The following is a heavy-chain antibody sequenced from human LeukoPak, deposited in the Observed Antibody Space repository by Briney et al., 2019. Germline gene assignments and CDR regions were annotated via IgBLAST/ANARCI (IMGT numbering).Heavy chain of an antibody. J-gene: IGHJ4*02. CDR1: GGSISSSSYY. CDR2: IYYSGST. V-gene: IGHV4-39*07. D-gene: IGHD5-12*01. CDR3: ARGVGYSGSLVWFDY. Sequence: PSETLSLTCTVSGGSISSSSYYWGWIRQPPGKGLEWIGSIYYSGSTYYNPSLKSRVTISVDTSKNQFSLKLSSVTAADTAVYYCARGVGYSGSLVWFDYWGQGTLVAVSS.